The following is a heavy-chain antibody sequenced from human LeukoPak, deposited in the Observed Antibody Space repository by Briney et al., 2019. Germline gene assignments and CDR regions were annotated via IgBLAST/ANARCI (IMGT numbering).Heavy chain of an antibody. V-gene: IGHV3-48*01. Sequence: GGSLRLSCAGSGFIFNNYAMHWVRKPPGKGLEWVSYISSSSSTIYYADSVKGRFTISRDNAKNSLYLQMNSLRVEDTAVYYCARGRPHGNDYWGQGTLVTVSS. J-gene: IGHJ4*02. D-gene: IGHD4-23*01. CDR2: ISSSSSTI. CDR1: GFIFNNYA. CDR3: ARGRPHGNDY.